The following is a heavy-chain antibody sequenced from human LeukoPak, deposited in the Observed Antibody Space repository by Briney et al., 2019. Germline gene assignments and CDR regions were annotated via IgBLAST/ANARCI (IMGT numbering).Heavy chain of an antibody. CDR3: AKGKNTGSYLSHVDY. Sequence: GGSLRLACAASGFTFDDYTRHWVRQAPGKGLGWVSLITWDGGSTYYADSVKGRFTISRDNSKNSLYLQMNSLRTEDTALYYCAKGKNTGSYLSHVDYWGQGTLVTVSS. V-gene: IGHV3-43*01. CDR2: ITWDGGST. D-gene: IGHD3-10*01. CDR1: GFTFDDYT. J-gene: IGHJ4*02.